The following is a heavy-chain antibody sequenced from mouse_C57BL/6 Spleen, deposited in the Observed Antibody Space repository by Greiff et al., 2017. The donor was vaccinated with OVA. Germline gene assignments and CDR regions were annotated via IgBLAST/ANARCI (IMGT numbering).Heavy chain of an antibody. Sequence: QVQLKESGPGLVQPSQSLSITCTVSGFSLTSYGVHWVRQSPGKGLEWLGVIWSGGSTDYNAAFISRLSISKDKSKSQVFLKMNSLQADDTAIDYCARKYGSSYGCAYWGQGTLVTVSA. CDR3: ARKYGSSYGCAY. V-gene: IGHV2-2*01. D-gene: IGHD1-1*01. J-gene: IGHJ3*01. CDR1: GFSLTSYG. CDR2: IWSGGST.